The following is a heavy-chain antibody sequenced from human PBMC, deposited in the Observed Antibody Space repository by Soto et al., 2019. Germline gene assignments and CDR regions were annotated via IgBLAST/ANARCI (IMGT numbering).Heavy chain of an antibody. CDR3: TRPSTAGSLDY. CDR2: TRSKSYGGTS. Sequence: PGGSLRLSCRTSGFTLSDYDLSWFRQAPGKGLEWVGFTRSKSYGGTSEYAASVKGRFTISRDDSKTIAYLQMNSLRTEDTAVYYCTRPSTAGSLDYWGQGTLVTVSS. J-gene: IGHJ4*02. CDR1: GFTLSDYD. V-gene: IGHV3-49*03. D-gene: IGHD3-10*01.